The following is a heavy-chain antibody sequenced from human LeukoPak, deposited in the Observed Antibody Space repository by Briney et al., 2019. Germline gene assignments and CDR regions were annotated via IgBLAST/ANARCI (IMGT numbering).Heavy chain of an antibody. J-gene: IGHJ4*02. Sequence: GGSLRLSCAASKFTFSLCSMNWVRQAPGEGLEWVANIRQDGSEKFYVDSVRGRFTISRDNAKNSLHLQMNSLRAEDTAVYYCARGREGHYFDYWGQGTLVTVSS. CDR2: IRQDGSEK. D-gene: IGHD5-24*01. V-gene: IGHV3-7*01. CDR3: ARGREGHYFDY. CDR1: KFTFSLCS.